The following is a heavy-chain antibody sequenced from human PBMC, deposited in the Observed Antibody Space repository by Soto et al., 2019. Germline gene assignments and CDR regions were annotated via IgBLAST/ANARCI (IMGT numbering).Heavy chain of an antibody. CDR2: IYSGGST. Sequence: EVQLVESGGGLVQPGGSLRLSCAASGFTVSSNYMSWVRQAPGKGLEWVSVIYSGGSTYYADSVKGRFTISRDNSKNTLYLQMNSLRAEDTAVYYCARATAARYYYYYMDVWCKGTTVTVSS. CDR1: GFTVSSNY. J-gene: IGHJ6*03. CDR3: ARATAARYYYYYMDV. D-gene: IGHD6-13*01. V-gene: IGHV3-66*01.